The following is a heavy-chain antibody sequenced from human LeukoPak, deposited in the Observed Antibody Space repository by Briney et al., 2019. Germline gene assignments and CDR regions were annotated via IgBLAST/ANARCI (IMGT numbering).Heavy chain of an antibody. CDR1: GFTFSSYG. D-gene: IGHD3-22*01. CDR3: AKDRRYYDSSGNLDY. CDR2: ISYDGSNK. J-gene: IGHJ4*02. Sequence: PGRSLRLSCAASGFTFSSYGMHWVRQAPGKGLEWVAVISYDGSNKYYADSVKGRFTISRDNSKNTLYLQMNSLRAEDTAVYYCAKDRRYYDSSGNLDYWGQGTLVTVSS. V-gene: IGHV3-30*18.